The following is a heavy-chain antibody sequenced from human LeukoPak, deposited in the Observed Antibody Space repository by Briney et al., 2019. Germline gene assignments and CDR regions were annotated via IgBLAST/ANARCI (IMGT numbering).Heavy chain of an antibody. CDR1: GGSISSYY. J-gene: IGHJ6*02. CDR3: ARVPVVPAAMTDYYYYYGMDV. V-gene: IGHV4-59*01. Sequence: SETLSLTCTVSGGSISSYYWSWIRQPPGKGLEWIGYIYYSGSTNYNPSLKSRVTISVDTSKNQFSLKLSSVTAADTGVYYCARVPVVPAAMTDYYYYYGMDVWGQGTTVTVSS. CDR2: IYYSGST. D-gene: IGHD2-2*01.